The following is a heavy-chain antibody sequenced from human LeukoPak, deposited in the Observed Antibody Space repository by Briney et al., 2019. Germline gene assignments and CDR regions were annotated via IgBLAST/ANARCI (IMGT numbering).Heavy chain of an antibody. CDR1: GFTFSSYA. D-gene: IGHD6-6*01. Sequence: GGSLRLSCAASGFTFSSYAMSWVRQAPGKGLEWVSAISGSGGSTYYADPVKGRFTISRDNSKNTLYLQMNSLRAEDTAVYYCAKSFYSSSSPFDYWGQGTLVTVSS. CDR3: AKSFYSSSSPFDY. V-gene: IGHV3-23*01. J-gene: IGHJ4*02. CDR2: ISGSGGST.